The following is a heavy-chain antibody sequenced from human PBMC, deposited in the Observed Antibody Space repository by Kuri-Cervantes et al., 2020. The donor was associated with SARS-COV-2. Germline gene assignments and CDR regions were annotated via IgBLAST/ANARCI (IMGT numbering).Heavy chain of an antibody. V-gene: IGHV5-51*01. CDR2: IYPGDSDT. Sequence: KVSCKGSGYSFTSYWIGWVRQMPGKGLEWMGIIYPGDSDTRYSPSFQGQVTISADKSISTAYLQWSSLKASDTAMYYCARGSMVRGVTLWFDPWGQGTLVTVSS. CDR1: GYSFTSYW. J-gene: IGHJ5*02. CDR3: ARGSMVRGVTLWFDP. D-gene: IGHD3-10*01.